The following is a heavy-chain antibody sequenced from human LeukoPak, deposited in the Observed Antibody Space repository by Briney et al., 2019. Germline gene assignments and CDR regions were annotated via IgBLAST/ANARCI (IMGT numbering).Heavy chain of an antibody. CDR1: GFTFSSYA. V-gene: IGHV3-30*02. J-gene: IGHJ4*02. Sequence: PGGSLRLSCAASGFTFSSYAMHWVRQAPGKGLEGVAFIRYDGSNKYYADSVKGRLTISRDNSKNTLYLQMNSLRPEDTAVYYCAKDRSSSNWYYFDYWGQGTLVTVSS. CDR2: IRYDGSNK. D-gene: IGHD6-13*01. CDR3: AKDRSSSNWYYFDY.